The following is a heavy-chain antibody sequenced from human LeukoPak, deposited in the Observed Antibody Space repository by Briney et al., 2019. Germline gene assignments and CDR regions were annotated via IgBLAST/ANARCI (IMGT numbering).Heavy chain of an antibody. J-gene: IGHJ4*02. CDR1: SGSISSGVYX. CDR2: IYYXXST. D-gene: IGHD5-24*01. Sequence: SQTLSLTCPVSSGSISSGVYXXXXIRQHXXXXXXXXXYIYYXXSTYYNXSXXXXXTXSVDTSKNQFSLKLSSVTAADTAVYYCARGVRWLQLSYFDYWGQGTLVTVSS. V-gene: IGHV4-31*01. CDR3: ARGVRWLQLSYFDY.